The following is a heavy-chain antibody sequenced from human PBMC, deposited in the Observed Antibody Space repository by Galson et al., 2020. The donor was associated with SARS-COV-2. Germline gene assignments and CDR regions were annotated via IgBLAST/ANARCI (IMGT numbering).Heavy chain of an antibody. D-gene: IGHD1-7*01. Sequence: GGSLRLSCMFSGFTFGDYSINWFRQAPGKGLEWVGFSRSKIYQMTTKYAAAVQGRFSISGDDSKSTVYLQMNSLKTEDTAIYYCAAFPDWNFSFPDMDVWGRGTTVSVSS. CDR3: AAFPDWNFSFPDMDV. V-gene: IGHV3-49*03. J-gene: IGHJ6*03. CDR2: SRSKIYQMTT. CDR1: GFTFGDYS.